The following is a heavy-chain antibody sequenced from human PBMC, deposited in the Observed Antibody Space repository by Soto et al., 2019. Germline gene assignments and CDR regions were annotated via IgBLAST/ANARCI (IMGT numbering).Heavy chain of an antibody. CDR2: INHSGST. CDR3: ARSSSVDRGWFDP. D-gene: IGHD6-13*01. Sequence: QVQLQQWGAGLLKPSETLSLTCAVYGGSFSGYYWSWIRQPPGKGLEWIGEINHSGSTNYNPSLKSRVTISLDTSKNQFSLKLSSVTAADTAVYYCARSSSVDRGWFDPWGQGTLVTVSS. V-gene: IGHV4-34*01. CDR1: GGSFSGYY. J-gene: IGHJ5*02.